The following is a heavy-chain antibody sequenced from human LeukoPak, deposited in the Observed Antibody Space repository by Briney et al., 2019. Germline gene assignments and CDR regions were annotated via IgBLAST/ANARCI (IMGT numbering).Heavy chain of an antibody. CDR2: ISAYNGNT. V-gene: IGHV1-18*01. Sequence: GASVKVSCKASGYTFTSYGISWVRQAPGQGLEWMGWISAYNGNTNYAQKLQGRVTMTTDTSTSTAYMELRSLRSDGTAVYYCARGGRRPQPSGGYYDFWSGYPSYGMDVWGQGTTVTVSS. D-gene: IGHD3-3*01. J-gene: IGHJ6*02. CDR3: ARGGRRPQPSGGYYDFWSGYPSYGMDV. CDR1: GYTFTSYG.